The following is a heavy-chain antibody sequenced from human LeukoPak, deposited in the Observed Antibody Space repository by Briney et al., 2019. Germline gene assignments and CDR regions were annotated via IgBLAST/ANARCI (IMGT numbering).Heavy chain of an antibody. Sequence: PGGSLRLSCAASGFTVSSNYMSWVRQAPGKGLEWVSVIYSGGSTYYADSVKGRFTISRDNSKNTLYLQMNSLRAEDTAVYYCARGSVIDAFDIRGQGTMVTVSS. CDR2: IYSGGST. CDR1: GFTVSSNY. V-gene: IGHV3-66*01. CDR3: ARGSVIDAFDI. D-gene: IGHD3-22*01. J-gene: IGHJ3*02.